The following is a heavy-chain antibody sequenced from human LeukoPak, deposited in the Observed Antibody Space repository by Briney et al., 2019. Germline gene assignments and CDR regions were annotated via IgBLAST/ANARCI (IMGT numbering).Heavy chain of an antibody. D-gene: IGHD2-21*02. CDR2: VSGDGSQT. Sequence: GGSLRLSCAASGFSFRDYAMSWVRQVTGEALEWVATVSGDGSQTYDSVSLKGRFTISRDNFDNTVYLRMSGLRAEDTAIYYCAKAIDSRGHWYERGADYWGQGTPVTVSS. J-gene: IGHJ4*02. CDR1: GFSFRDYA. V-gene: IGHV3-23*01. CDR3: AKAIDSRGHWYERGADY.